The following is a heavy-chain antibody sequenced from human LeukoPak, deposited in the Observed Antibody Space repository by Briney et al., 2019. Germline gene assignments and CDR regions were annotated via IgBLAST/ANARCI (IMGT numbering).Heavy chain of an antibody. CDR2: IFTSGIT. CDR3: ARESSGSYYNPQGYMDV. J-gene: IGHJ6*03. Sequence: SETLSLTCTVSGGSFSIYYWNWIRQPAGKRLEWIGRIFTSGITNYNPSLKSRVTMSVDTSKNQFSLNLSSVTAADTAVYYCARESSGSYYNPQGYMDVWGKGTTVTVSS. V-gene: IGHV4-4*07. CDR1: GGSFSIYY. D-gene: IGHD3-10*01.